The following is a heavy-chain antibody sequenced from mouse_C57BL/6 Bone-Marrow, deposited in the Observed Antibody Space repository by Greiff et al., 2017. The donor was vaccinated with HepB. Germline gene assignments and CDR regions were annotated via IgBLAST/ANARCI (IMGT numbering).Heavy chain of an antibody. CDR3: ARDGDYDGYPFAY. V-gene: IGHV5-4*01. CDR1: GFTFSSYA. D-gene: IGHD2-3*01. J-gene: IGHJ3*01. Sequence: EVKVEESGGGLVKPGGSLKLSCAASGFTFSSYAMSWVRQTPEKRLEWVATISDGGSYTYYPDNVKGRFTISRDNAKNNLYLQMSHLKSEDTAMYYCARDGDYDGYPFAYWGQGTLVTVSA. CDR2: ISDGGSYT.